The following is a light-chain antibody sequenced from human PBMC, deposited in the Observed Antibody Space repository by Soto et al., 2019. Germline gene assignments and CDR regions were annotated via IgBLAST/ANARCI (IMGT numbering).Light chain of an antibody. J-gene: IGKJ5*01. CDR1: QSVSSN. V-gene: IGKV3-15*01. Sequence: EIAMTQSPATLSVSPGERATLSCRASQSVSSNLAWYQQKPGQAPRLLIYGASIRATGIPARFSGSGSWTEFTLTISSLQSEDFAVYYCQQYNTRPPITFGQGTRLEI. CDR2: GAS. CDR3: QQYNTRPPIT.